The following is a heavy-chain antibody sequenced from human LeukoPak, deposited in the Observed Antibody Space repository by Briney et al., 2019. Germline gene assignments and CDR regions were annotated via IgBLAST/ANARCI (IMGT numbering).Heavy chain of an antibody. CDR2: IRSKAYGGTT. CDR1: GFPFSSYS. J-gene: IGHJ4*02. D-gene: IGHD6-19*01. Sequence: GGSLRLSCAASGFPFSSYSMNWVRQAPGKGREGVGFIRSKAYGGTTEYAASVKGRFTISRDDSKSIAYLQMNSLKTEDTAVYYCTRVVAGLHLAYYFDYWGQGTLVTVSS. CDR3: TRVVAGLHLAYYFDY. V-gene: IGHV3-49*04.